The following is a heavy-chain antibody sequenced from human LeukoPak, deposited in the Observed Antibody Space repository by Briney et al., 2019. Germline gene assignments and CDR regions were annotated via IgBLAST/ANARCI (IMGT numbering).Heavy chain of an antibody. D-gene: IGHD6-13*01. CDR1: RFTFSNYA. CDR3: AKGKISAADAIDS. J-gene: IGHJ4*02. Sequence: GGPLRLSCAASRFTFSNYAMTWVRQAPGRGLEWVSSIPDSAGTTYYADSVKGRFTISRDNSKNTLCLQMNSLRAEDTAVYYCAKGKISAADAIDSWGQGTLVAVSS. V-gene: IGHV3-23*01. CDR2: IPDSAGTT.